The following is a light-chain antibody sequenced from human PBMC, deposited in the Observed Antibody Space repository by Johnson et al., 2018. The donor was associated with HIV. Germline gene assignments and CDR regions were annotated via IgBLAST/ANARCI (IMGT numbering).Light chain of an antibody. CDR2: DDN. V-gene: IGLV1-51*01. CDR3: GTWDSSLRTGF. J-gene: IGLJ1*01. Sequence: QSVLTQPPSVSAAPGQKVTISCSGSSSNIGNNYVSWYQQLPGTAPKLLIYDDNKRPSGIHRFSGSKSGTSATLGITGLQTGDEADYYCGTWDSSLRTGFFGTGTKVTVL. CDR1: SSNIGNNY.